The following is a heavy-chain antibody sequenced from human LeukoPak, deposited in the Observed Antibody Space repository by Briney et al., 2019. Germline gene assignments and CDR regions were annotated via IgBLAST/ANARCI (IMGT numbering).Heavy chain of an antibody. CDR3: ARIYYDILTGHRYFDY. CDR2: FYHSGST. Sequence: PSETLSLTCAVSGGSISSSNWWSWVRQPPGKGLEWIGEFYHSGSTNYNPSLKSRVTISVDKSRNLFSLRLGSVTAADTALYYCARIYYDILTGHRYFDYWGQGTLDTVSS. J-gene: IGHJ4*02. CDR1: GGSISSSNW. D-gene: IGHD3-9*01. V-gene: IGHV4-4*02.